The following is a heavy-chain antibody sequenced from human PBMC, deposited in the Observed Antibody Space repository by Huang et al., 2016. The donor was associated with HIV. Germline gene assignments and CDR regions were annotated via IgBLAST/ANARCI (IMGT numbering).Heavy chain of an antibody. V-gene: IGHV1-8*03. J-gene: IGHJ4*02. D-gene: IGHD3-22*01. CDR1: GFPFTNYD. CDR2: INHNSGNT. CDR3: ARARGYYYDGSGFYSRYYFDY. Sequence: QVQLVQSGAEVRKPGASVKVSCKASGFPFTNYDVNWGRQATGQGIEWMGWINHNSGNTGYAEKFQGRVTITRNTSINTAYRELSSLRSEDTAVYYCARARGYYYDGSGFYSRYYFDYWGQGTLVTVSS.